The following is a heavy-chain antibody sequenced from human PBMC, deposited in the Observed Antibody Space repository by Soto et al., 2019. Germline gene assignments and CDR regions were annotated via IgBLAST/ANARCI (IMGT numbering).Heavy chain of an antibody. D-gene: IGHD3-10*01. CDR1: GFSLTTSGVG. Sequence: QITLKESGPTLVRPTQTLTLTCTFSGFSLTTSGVGVGWIRQPPGKALEWLAVIYWDDDKRYSSSLKSRLTIXXDXSXXQWVLTMTNMDPVDTATYYCAPHPDSGLGSYSFDYWGQGTLVTVSS. J-gene: IGHJ4*02. CDR2: IYWDDDK. V-gene: IGHV2-5*02. CDR3: APHPDSGLGSYSFDY.